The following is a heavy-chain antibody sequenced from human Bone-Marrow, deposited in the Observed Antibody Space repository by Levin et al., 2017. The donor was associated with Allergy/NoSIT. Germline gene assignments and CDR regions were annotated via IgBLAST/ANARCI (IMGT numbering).Heavy chain of an antibody. V-gene: IGHV1-18*01. CDR2: ISGVDGDT. CDR3: ARADVGAVAETPLED. J-gene: IGHJ4*02. CDR1: GYTFTTYG. Sequence: GESLKISCTTSGYTFTTYGISWLRQAPGQGLEWMGWISGVDGDTNYEQTFQGRVTLTTDTSTSTAYMDLRSLKADDTAVYYCARADVGAVAETPLEDWGQGTLVTGSS. D-gene: IGHD6-19*01.